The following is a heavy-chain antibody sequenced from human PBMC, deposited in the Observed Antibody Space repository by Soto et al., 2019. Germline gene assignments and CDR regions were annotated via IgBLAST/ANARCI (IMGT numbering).Heavy chain of an antibody. Sequence: ETLSLTCTVSGGSISGYYWSWIRQPPGKGLEWIGYIYYTGSTNYNPSLKSRVTMSVDTSKNQFSLKLSSVTAADTAVYYCARGTAVDYFDYWGQGTLVTVSS. CDR1: GGSISGYY. D-gene: IGHD2-21*02. V-gene: IGHV4-59*01. J-gene: IGHJ4*02. CDR3: ARGTAVDYFDY. CDR2: IYYTGST.